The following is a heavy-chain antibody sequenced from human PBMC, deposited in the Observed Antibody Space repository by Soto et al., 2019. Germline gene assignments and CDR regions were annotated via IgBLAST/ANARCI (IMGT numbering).Heavy chain of an antibody. D-gene: IGHD3-9*01. Sequence: SETLSLTCTVSGGSISSGGYYWSWIRQHPGKGLEWIGYTYYSGSTYYNPSLKSRVTISVDTSKNQFSLKLSSVTAADTAVYYCARDGRLGYFDYWGQGTLVTVSS. CDR2: TYYSGST. CDR3: ARDGRLGYFDY. CDR1: GGSISSGGYY. V-gene: IGHV4-31*03. J-gene: IGHJ4*02.